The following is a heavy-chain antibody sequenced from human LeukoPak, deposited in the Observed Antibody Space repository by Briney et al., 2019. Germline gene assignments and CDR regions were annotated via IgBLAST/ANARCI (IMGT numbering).Heavy chain of an antibody. Sequence: GGSLRLSCAASGLAFSAYKMHWVRQAPRKGLAWVSRISTDGYTTDYADFVQGRFTASRDNTKNTWSLEMNSLRAEDTAVYYCVVGGSPGYWGQGTLVTVSS. D-gene: IGHD2-15*01. CDR2: ISTDGYTT. CDR3: VVGGSPGY. CDR1: GLAFSAYK. V-gene: IGHV3-74*01. J-gene: IGHJ4*02.